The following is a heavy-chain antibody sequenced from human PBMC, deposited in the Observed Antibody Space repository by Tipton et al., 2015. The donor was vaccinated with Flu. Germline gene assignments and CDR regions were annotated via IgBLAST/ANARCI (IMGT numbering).Heavy chain of an antibody. CDR1: GGSISSYY. CDR2: IYYSGST. CDR3: ASSPPYYDILTGYPSRQYYYYGMDV. D-gene: IGHD3-9*01. Sequence: TLSLTCTVSGGSISSYYWSWIRQPPGKGLEWIGYIYYSGSTNYNPSLKSRVTISVDTSKNQFSLKLSSVTAADTAVDYCASSPPYYDILTGYPSRQYYYYGMDVGGQGTTVTVSS. J-gene: IGHJ6*02. V-gene: IGHV4-59*01.